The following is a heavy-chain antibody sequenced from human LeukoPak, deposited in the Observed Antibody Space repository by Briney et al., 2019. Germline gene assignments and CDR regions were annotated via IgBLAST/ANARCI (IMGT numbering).Heavy chain of an antibody. J-gene: IGHJ2*01. V-gene: IGHV3-66*01. D-gene: IGHD3-3*01. Sequence: GGSLRLSCAASGFTVSSNYMSWVRQAPGKGLEWVSVIYSGGTIYYADSVKGRFTISRDNSKNMLYLQMNSLRAEDTAVYCCAGAELRFLESLFVPDVLDLW. CDR1: GFTVSSNY. CDR3: AGAELRFLESLFVPDVLDL. CDR2: IYSGGTI.